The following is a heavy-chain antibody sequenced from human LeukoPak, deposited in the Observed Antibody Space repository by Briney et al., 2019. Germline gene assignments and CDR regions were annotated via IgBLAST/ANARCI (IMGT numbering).Heavy chain of an antibody. V-gene: IGHV1-69*05. CDR1: GGTFSSYA. D-gene: IGHD6-19*01. J-gene: IGHJ4*02. CDR3: AREGSGWSRFDY. Sequence: SVKVSCKASGGTFSSYAISWVRQAPGQGLEWMGRIIPIFGTANYAQKFQGRVTITTDESTSTAYTELSSLRSEDTAVYYCAREGSGWSRFDYWGQGTLVTVSS. CDR2: IIPIFGTA.